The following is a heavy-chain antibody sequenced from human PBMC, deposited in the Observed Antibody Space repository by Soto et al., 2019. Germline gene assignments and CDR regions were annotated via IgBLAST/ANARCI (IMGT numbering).Heavy chain of an antibody. CDR3: APSHFEFLTGPFDS. CDR1: GFSLTNTGVT. D-gene: IGHD3-9*01. V-gene: IGHV2-5*01. CDR2: VYWHDDK. Sequence: QITLKESGPSLVKPTQTLTLTCTFSGFSLTNTGVTVGWIRQPPGKALEWLALVYWHDDKRYNPSLRNRLTIVKDTFKNRVVLTIANVGPVDTGTYSCAPSHFEFLTGPFDSGGRGTLVTLSS. J-gene: IGHJ5*01.